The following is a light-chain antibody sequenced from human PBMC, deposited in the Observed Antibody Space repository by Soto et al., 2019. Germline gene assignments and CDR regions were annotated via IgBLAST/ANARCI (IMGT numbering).Light chain of an antibody. CDR1: QSVSRY. J-gene: IGKJ5*01. V-gene: IGKV3-20*01. Sequence: EIVLTRSPGTLSLSPGERAPIYCRASQSVSRYLAWYQQKPGQAPRILIYGASSRATGIPDRFSGSGSGTDFTLTISRLEPEDFAVYYCQQYGSPRTFGQGTRLEIK. CDR3: QQYGSPRT. CDR2: GAS.